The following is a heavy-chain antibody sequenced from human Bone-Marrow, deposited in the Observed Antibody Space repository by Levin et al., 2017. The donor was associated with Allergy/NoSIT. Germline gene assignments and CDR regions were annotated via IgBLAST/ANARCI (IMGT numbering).Heavy chain of an antibody. Sequence: KSSETLSLTCSVSGGSIKNYYWNWIRQPAGSGLEWIGRLYTTGTTNYNPSLRGRVTMSVDTSKNQFSLMVTSVTAADTAVYYCARDPQLVHWGQGILVTVAS. J-gene: IGHJ4*02. CDR1: GGSIKNYY. CDR2: LYTTGTT. CDR3: ARDPQLVH. D-gene: IGHD1-1*01. V-gene: IGHV4-4*07.